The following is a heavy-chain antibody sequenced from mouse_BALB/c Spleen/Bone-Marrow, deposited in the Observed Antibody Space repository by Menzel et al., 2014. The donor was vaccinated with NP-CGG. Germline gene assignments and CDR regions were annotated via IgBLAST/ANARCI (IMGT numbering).Heavy chain of an antibody. V-gene: IGHV5-9-1*01. J-gene: IGHJ3*01. D-gene: IGHD1-1*01. CDR1: GFTFSSYA. CDR2: ISSGGSYT. CDR3: ARPHYYGSSWFAY. Sequence: DVMLVESGGGLVKPGGSLKLSCAASGFTFSSYAMSWVRPTPEKRLEWVATISSGGSYTYYPDSVKGRFTISRDNAKNTLYLQMSSLRSEDTAMYYCARPHYYGSSWFAYWGQGTLVTVSA.